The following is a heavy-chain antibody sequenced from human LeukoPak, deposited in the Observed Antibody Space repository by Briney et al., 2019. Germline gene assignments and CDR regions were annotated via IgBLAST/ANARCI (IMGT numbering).Heavy chain of an antibody. CDR2: ISYSSTYT. Sequence: GGSLRLSCAASGFTFSDYYMAWICQPPGKGLEWISYISYSSTYTNYADSVKGRFTISRDDARNSVFLQMNSLRAEDTAVYYCARIPANSYYFDYWGPGSLVTVSS. V-gene: IGHV3-11*03. J-gene: IGHJ4*02. CDR3: ARIPANSYYFDY. CDR1: GFTFSDYY.